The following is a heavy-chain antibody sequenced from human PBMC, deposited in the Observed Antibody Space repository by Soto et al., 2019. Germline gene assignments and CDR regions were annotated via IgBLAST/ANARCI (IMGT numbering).Heavy chain of an antibody. CDR2: ISSNGGST. CDR1: GFTFSSYA. V-gene: IGHV3-64D*09. D-gene: IGHD4-17*01. CDR3: VKPLTYYGDCVLCYY. Sequence: GGSLRLSCSASGFTFSSYAMHWVRQAPGKGLEYVSAISSNGGSTYYADSVKGRFTISRDNSKNTLYLQMSSLRAEDTAVYYCVKPLTYYGDCVLCYYWGQGALVTVSS. J-gene: IGHJ4*02.